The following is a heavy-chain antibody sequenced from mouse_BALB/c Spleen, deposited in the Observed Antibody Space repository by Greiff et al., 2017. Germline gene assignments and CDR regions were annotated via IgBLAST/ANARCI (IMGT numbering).Heavy chain of an antibody. CDR3: AKNYGYY. CDR2: ISSGSSTI. Sequence: EVQVVESGGGLVQPGGSRKLSCAASGFTFSSFGMHWVRQAPEKGLEWVAYISSGSSTIYYADTVKGRFTISRDNPKNTLFLQMTSLRSEDTAMYYCAKNYGYYWGQGTSVTVSS. J-gene: IGHJ4*01. D-gene: IGHD1-1*01. CDR1: GFTFSSFG. V-gene: IGHV5-17*02.